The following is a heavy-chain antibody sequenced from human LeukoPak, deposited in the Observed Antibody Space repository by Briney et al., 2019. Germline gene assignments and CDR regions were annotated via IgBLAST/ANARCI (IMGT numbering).Heavy chain of an antibody. J-gene: IGHJ3*02. Sequence: SETLSLTCTVSRDYISNRASYRGWIRQPPGKGLEWIASIYYSGTTKYNPSLKSRVTISVDTSKNQCSLKLTSVTAADTAVYYCARVLRDSNCWYGAFDIWGQGTMVTVSS. D-gene: IGHD6-13*01. CDR3: ARVLRDSNCWYGAFDI. CDR1: RDYISNRASY. CDR2: IYYSGTT. V-gene: IGHV4-39*01.